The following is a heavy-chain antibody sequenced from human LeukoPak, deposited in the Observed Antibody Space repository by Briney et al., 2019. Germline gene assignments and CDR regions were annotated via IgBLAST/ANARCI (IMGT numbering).Heavy chain of an antibody. CDR3: ARASMGGRDYHLDS. J-gene: IGHJ4*02. CDR2: IKTDGSQT. CDR1: GFTLGTYW. D-gene: IGHD4/OR15-4a*01. Sequence: GGSLRLSCAASGFTLGTYWMTWVRQAPGKGLEGVANIKTDGSQTYYLDSVKGRFTISRDNAKNFLSLQLGSLRAGDTGVYYCARASMGGRDYHLDSWGQGTLVTVSS. V-gene: IGHV3-7*01.